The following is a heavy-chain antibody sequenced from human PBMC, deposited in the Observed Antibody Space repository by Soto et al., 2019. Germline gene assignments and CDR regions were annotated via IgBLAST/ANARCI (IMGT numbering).Heavy chain of an antibody. CDR1: GFTFSSYA. V-gene: IGHV3-30-3*01. J-gene: IGHJ6*02. CDR2: ISYDGSNK. D-gene: IGHD4-17*01. Sequence: GGSLRLSCAASGFTFSSYAMHWVRQAPGKGLEWVAVISYDGSNKYYADSVKGRFTISRDNSKNTLYLQMNSLRAEDTAVYYCARSTTVTPPYYYYGMDVWGQGTTVTVSS. CDR3: ARSTTVTPPYYYYGMDV.